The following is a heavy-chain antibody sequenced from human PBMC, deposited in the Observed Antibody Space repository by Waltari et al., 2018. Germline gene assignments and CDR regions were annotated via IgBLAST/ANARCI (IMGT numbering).Heavy chain of an antibody. Sequence: QVQLQESGPGLVKPSETLSLTCTVSGGSISSYYWRWIRQPPGKGLEWIGYIYYSGSTNYNPSLKSRVTISVDTSKNQFSLKLSSVTAADTAVYYCARGGHYYYYYMDVWGKGTTVTVSS. V-gene: IGHV4-59*01. CDR3: ARGGHYYYYYMDV. CDR1: GGSISSYY. J-gene: IGHJ6*03. CDR2: IYYSGST. D-gene: IGHD5-12*01.